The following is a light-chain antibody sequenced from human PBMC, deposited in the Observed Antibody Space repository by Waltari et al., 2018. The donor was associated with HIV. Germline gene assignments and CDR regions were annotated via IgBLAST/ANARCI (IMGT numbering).Light chain of an antibody. J-gene: IGLJ3*02. CDR2: HVT. V-gene: IGLV2-11*01. Sequence: QSALTQPRSVSGSPGQSVTIPCTGTSSDVGAYNPVSWYQQRPDKAPRLIISHVTERPSGVPDRFSGSKSGNTASLTISGLQAEDEADYHCCSYTASDTWVFGGGTQLTVL. CDR3: CSYTASDTWV. CDR1: SSDVGAYNP.